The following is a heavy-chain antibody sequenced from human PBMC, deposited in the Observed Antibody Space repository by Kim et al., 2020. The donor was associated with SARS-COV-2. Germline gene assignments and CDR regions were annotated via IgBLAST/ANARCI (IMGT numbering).Heavy chain of an antibody. CDR2: IDSDGRGS. V-gene: IGHV3-74*01. CDR3: IRENILPGDL. Sequence: GGSLRLSCAASGFAFSKYRMNWVRQAPGKGLVWVSHIDSDGRGSYYADAVKGRFTTSRDNAKYTLYLQMNSLRDEDTAMYYCIRENILPGDLWGQGTMVT. CDR1: GFAFSKYR. J-gene: IGHJ3*01.